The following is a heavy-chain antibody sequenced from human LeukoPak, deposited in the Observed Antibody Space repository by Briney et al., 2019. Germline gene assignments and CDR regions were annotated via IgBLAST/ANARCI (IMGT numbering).Heavy chain of an antibody. CDR3: VRIPPRQTFMIAFEPVNWGDC. Sequence: GESLKISCKGSGYRFTSYWIGWVRQMPGKGLEWIGMVYLGNSDTRYSPSFQGQVTISADKSIDTAYLQWRSLKASDTAVYYCVRIPPRQTFMIAFEPVNWGDCWGQGTPVTVFS. J-gene: IGHJ4*02. D-gene: IGHD3-16*01. CDR2: VYLGNSDT. V-gene: IGHV5-51*01. CDR1: GYRFTSYW.